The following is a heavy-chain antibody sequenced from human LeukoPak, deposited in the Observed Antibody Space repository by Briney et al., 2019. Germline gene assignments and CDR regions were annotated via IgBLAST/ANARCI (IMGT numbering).Heavy chain of an antibody. CDR3: AAVECTSSSCYSDRGWFDP. D-gene: IGHD2-2*01. CDR2: ISPDSGGT. V-gene: IGHV1-2*02. Sequence: GASVKVSCKASGHTFTGYYIHWVRQAPGQGLEWMGWISPDSGGTSYAQNFQGRVTMTRDTSTRTAYPEVSRLRSDDTAVYYCAAVECTSSSCYSDRGWFDPWGQGTLVTVSS. J-gene: IGHJ5*02. CDR1: GHTFTGYY.